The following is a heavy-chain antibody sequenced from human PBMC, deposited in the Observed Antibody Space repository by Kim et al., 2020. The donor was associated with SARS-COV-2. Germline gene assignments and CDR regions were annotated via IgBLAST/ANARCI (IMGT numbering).Heavy chain of an antibody. CDR2: IDWDDDK. J-gene: IGHJ6*02. Sequence: SGPTLVNPTQTLTLTCTFSGFSLSTSGMCVSWIRQPPGKALEWLALIDWDDDKYYSTSLKTRLTISKDTSKNQVVLTMTNMDPVDTATYYCARILDYSFPNYYDYGMDVWGQGTTVPVSS. D-gene: IGHD4-4*01. CDR1: GFSLSTSGMC. V-gene: IGHV2-70*01. CDR3: ARILDYSFPNYYDYGMDV.